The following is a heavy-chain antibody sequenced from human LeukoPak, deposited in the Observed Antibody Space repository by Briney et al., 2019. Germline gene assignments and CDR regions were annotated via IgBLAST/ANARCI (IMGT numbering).Heavy chain of an antibody. V-gene: IGHV3-48*01. CDR2: ISSSSSTI. D-gene: IGHD3-9*01. CDR3: ASSPVLRYFDWFRYYYGMDV. CDR1: GFTFSSYS. Sequence: GGSLRLSCAASGFTFSSYSMNWVRQAPGKGLEWVSYISSSSSTIYYADSVKGRFTISRDYAKNSLYLQMNSLRAEDTAVYYCASSPVLRYFDWFRYYYGMDVWGQGTTVTVSS. J-gene: IGHJ6*02.